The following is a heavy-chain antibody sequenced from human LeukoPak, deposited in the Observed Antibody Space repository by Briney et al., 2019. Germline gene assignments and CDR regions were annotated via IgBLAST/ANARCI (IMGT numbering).Heavy chain of an antibody. V-gene: IGHV3-23*01. CDR2: ISGSGGST. CDR1: GFTFSSYS. CDR3: AKVAPGTTKNNPYYFDY. D-gene: IGHD1-1*01. Sequence: GGSLRLSCAASGFTFSSYSMNWARQAPGKGLEWVSAISGSGGSTYYADSVKGRFTISRDNSKNTLYLQMNSLRAEDTAVYYCAKVAPGTTKNNPYYFDYWGRGTLVTVSS. J-gene: IGHJ4*02.